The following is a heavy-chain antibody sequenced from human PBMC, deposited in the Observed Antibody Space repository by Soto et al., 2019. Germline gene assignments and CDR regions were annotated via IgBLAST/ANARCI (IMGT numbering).Heavy chain of an antibody. CDR3: ARDLLNYGGNSGLVY. D-gene: IGHD4-17*01. CDR2: INPSGGST. CDR1: GYTFTSYY. V-gene: IGHV1-46*01. J-gene: IGHJ4*02. Sequence: ASVKVSCKASGYTFTSYYMHWVRQAPGQGLEWMGIINPSGGSTSYAQKFQGRVTMTRDTSTSTVYMELSSLRSEDTAVYYCARDLLNYGGNSGLVYWGQGTLVTVSS.